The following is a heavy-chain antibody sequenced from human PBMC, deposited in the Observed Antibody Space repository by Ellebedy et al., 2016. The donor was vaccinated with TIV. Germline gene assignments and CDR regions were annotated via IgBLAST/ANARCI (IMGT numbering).Heavy chain of an antibody. V-gene: IGHV4-39*01. CDR2: VYYSGGT. CDR1: GASIISSSFS. D-gene: IGHD6-19*01. Sequence: MPSETLSLTCTVSGASIISSSFSWAWIRQPPGKGLEWIGSVYYSGGTYYNPSLKSRVTISGDTSETQFSLKLSSVTAADTALYYCARENLSSGWALDYWGRGTLVTVSS. J-gene: IGHJ4*02. CDR3: ARENLSSGWALDY.